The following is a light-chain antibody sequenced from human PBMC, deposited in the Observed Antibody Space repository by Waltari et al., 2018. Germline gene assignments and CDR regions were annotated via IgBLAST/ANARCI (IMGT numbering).Light chain of an antibody. CDR3: MQGTYWPRT. CDR2: NVS. J-gene: IGKJ1*01. Sequence: DVVMTPSPPPLPAPLGQPAFISCTTRQSLVHSDGNTYLNWFQQRPGQSPRRLIYNVSRRESGIPDRFSGSGSGTDFTLRISRVEAEDVGAYYCMQGTYWPRTFGQGTQVEIK. CDR1: QSLVHSDGNTY. V-gene: IGKV2-30*02.